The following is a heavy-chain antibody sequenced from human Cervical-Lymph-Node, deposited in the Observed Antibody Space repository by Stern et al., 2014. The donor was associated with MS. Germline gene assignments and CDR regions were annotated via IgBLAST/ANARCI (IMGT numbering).Heavy chain of an antibody. D-gene: IGHD3-22*01. Sequence: QVQLVQSGAEVKKPGASVKVSCKASGYTFTSYHMHWVRQAPGQGLEWMGIINPSGCNTSYAQKFQGRVTMTRDTSTSTVYMELSSLRSEDTAVYYCARDFRREDYYDSSGYFLNWFDPWGQGTLVTVSS. CDR1: GYTFTSYH. CDR2: INPSGCNT. V-gene: IGHV1-46*01. J-gene: IGHJ5*02. CDR3: ARDFRREDYYDSSGYFLNWFDP.